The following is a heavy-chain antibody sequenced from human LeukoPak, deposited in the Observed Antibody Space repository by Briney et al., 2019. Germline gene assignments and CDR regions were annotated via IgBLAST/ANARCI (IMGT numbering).Heavy chain of an antibody. D-gene: IGHD3-3*01. CDR3: ARGRITIFGVVSSNYGMDV. J-gene: IGHJ6*02. Sequence: SETLSLTCAVYGGPFSGYYWSWIRQPPGKGLEWIGEINHSGSTNYNPSLKSRVTISVDTSKNQFSLKLSSVTAADTAVYYCARGRITIFGVVSSNYGMDVWGQGTTVTVSS. CDR1: GGPFSGYY. V-gene: IGHV4-34*01. CDR2: INHSGST.